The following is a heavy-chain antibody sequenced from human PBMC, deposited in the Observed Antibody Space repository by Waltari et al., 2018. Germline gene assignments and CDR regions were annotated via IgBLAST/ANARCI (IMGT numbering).Heavy chain of an antibody. D-gene: IGHD4-17*01. J-gene: IGHJ4*02. Sequence: EVQLVESGGGLVQPGGYLRLSCAASGFTLSSYEMNWVRQAPGKGLEWVSYFSSSGSTIYYADSVKGRFTISRDNAKNSLYLQMNSLRAEDTAVYYCARGAATVTTYYFDYWGQGTLVTVSS. CDR1: GFTLSSYE. V-gene: IGHV3-48*03. CDR2: FSSSGSTI. CDR3: ARGAATVTTYYFDY.